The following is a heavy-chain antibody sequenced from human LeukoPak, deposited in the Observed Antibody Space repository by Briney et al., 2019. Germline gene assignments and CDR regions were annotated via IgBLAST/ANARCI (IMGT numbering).Heavy chain of an antibody. V-gene: IGHV1-69*05. CDR2: IIPIFGTA. CDR1: GGTFSSYA. CDR3: ATRTVGATIYFDY. Sequence: SVKVSCKASGGTFSSYAISWVRQAPGQGLEWMGRIIPIFGTANYAQKFQGRVTITTDESTSTAYMELSSLRSEDTAVYYCATRTVGATIYFDYGGQGTLVTVSS. D-gene: IGHD1-26*01. J-gene: IGHJ4*02.